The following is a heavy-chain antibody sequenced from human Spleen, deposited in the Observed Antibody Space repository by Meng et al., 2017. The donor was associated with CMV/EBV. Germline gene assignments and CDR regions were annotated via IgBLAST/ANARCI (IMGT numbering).Heavy chain of an antibody. CDR1: INSGNYY. V-gene: IGHV4-30-4*01. CDR3: ARTPHITVFGVVIIRFDP. J-gene: IGHJ5*02. D-gene: IGHD3-3*01. CDR2: ISYSGSV. Sequence: INSGNYYWIWIRQTPGTGLEWLGYISYSGSVYYNPSLQSRITISVDTSRNQFSLNLASVTAADTAVYYCARTPHITVFGVVIIRFDPWGQGTLVTVSS.